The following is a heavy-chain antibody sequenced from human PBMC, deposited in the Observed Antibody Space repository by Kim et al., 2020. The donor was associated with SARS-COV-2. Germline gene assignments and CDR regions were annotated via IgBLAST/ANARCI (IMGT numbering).Heavy chain of an antibody. D-gene: IGHD3-10*01. CDR2: IYSGGST. Sequence: GGSLRLSCAASGFTVSSNYMSWVRQAPGKGLEWVSVIYSGGSTYYADSVKGRFTISRDNSKNTLYLQMNSLRAEDTAVYYCARGSTYGSGSYGYYYGMDVWGQGTTVTVSS. V-gene: IGHV3-53*01. J-gene: IGHJ6*02. CDR1: GFTVSSNY. CDR3: ARGSTYGSGSYGYYYGMDV.